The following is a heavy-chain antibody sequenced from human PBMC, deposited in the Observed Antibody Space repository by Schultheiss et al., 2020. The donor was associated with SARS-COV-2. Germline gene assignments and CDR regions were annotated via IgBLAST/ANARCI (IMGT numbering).Heavy chain of an antibody. D-gene: IGHD2-15*01. CDR2: INSDGSST. V-gene: IGHV3-74*01. CDR1: GFTFSSYW. J-gene: IGHJ6*02. CDR3: VGAPDCGGGSCFSFHYYGLDV. Sequence: GESLKISCAASGFTFSSYWMHWVRQAPGKGLVWVSRINSDGSSTTYADFVMGRFAISRDNAKNTLYLQMNSLRPDDTAVYYCVGAPDCGGGSCFSFHYYGLDVWGQGTTVTVSS.